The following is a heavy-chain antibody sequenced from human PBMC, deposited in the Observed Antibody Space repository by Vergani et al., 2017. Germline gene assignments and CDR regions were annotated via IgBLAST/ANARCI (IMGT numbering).Heavy chain of an antibody. CDR1: GYTFTSYY. V-gene: IGHV1-46*01. CDR3: ARVGTAPTRNVDYYDSSAGWFDP. D-gene: IGHD3-22*01. J-gene: IGHJ5*02. Sequence: QVQLVQSGAEVKKPGASVKVSCKASGYTFTSYYMHWVRQAPGQGLEWMGIINPSGGSTSYAQKFQGRVTMTRDTSTSTVYMELSSLRSEDTAVYYCARVGTAPTRNVDYYDSSAGWFDPWGQGTLVTVSS. CDR2: INPSGGST.